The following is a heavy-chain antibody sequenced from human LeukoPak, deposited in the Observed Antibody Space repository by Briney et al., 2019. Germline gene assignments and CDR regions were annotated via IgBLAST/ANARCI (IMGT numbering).Heavy chain of an antibody. J-gene: IGHJ6*02. D-gene: IGHD6-13*01. CDR2: ISNDGRMT. Sequence: GRSLRLSCAASGFSFSTYAMQWVRQAPGKGLDWVAVISNDGRMTQYADSVKGRFTISRDNSRNTLYLQMNSLRTEDTAVYYCAKDDGPYSSTWYSVGPIDDWGQGTTVTVSS. V-gene: IGHV3-30*18. CDR3: AKDDGPYSSTWYSVGPIDD. CDR1: GFSFSTYA.